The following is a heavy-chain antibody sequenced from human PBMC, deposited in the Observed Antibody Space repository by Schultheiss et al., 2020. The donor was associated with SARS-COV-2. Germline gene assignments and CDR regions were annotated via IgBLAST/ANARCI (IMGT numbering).Heavy chain of an antibody. J-gene: IGHJ4*02. CDR2: INHSGST. V-gene: IGHV4-34*01. CDR1: GGSFSGYY. D-gene: IGHD3-3*01. CDR3: AGGSYDFWSG. Sequence: SQTLSLTCAVYGGSFSGYYWSWIRQPPGKGLEWIGEINHSGSTYYNPSLKSRVTISVDTSKNQFSLKLSSVTAADTAVYYCAGGSYDFWSGWGQGTLVTVSS.